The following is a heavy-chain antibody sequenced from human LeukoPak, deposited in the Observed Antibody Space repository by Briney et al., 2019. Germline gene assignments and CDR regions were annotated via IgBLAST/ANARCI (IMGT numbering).Heavy chain of an antibody. Sequence: GGSLRLSCAASGLNFNNSAMNWVRQAPGKGLEWVSYISPSGTTTYYADSVKGRFTISRDNAKSSLYLQMNSLRAEDTAVYYCVRGGYCTSSICYSLNAFDIWGQGTTFTVSS. V-gene: IGHV3-48*03. CDR1: GLNFNNSA. D-gene: IGHD2-2*01. CDR3: VRGGYCTSSICYSLNAFDI. J-gene: IGHJ3*02. CDR2: ISPSGTTT.